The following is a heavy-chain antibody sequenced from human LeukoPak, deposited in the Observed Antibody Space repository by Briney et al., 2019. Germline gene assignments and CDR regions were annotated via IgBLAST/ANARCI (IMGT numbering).Heavy chain of an antibody. J-gene: IGHJ3*02. D-gene: IGHD3-10*01. V-gene: IGHV4-31*03. CDR2: IYYSGST. CDR3: ARVPMVRGVFVAFDI. CDR1: GGSISSGGYY. Sequence: SETLSLTCTVSGGSISSGGYYWSRIRQHPGKGLEWIGYIYYSGSTYYNPSLKSRVTISVDTSKNQFSLKLSSVTAADTAVYYCARVPMVRGVFVAFDIWGQGTMVTVSS.